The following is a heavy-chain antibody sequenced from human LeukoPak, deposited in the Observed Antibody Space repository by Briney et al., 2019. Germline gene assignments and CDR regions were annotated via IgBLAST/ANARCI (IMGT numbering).Heavy chain of an antibody. CDR2: INHSGST. CDR3: ARVAVTSFLLYYYYYMDV. D-gene: IGHD6-19*01. V-gene: IGHV4-34*01. Sequence: SETLSLTCAVYGGSFSGYYGSWIRQPPGKGLEWIGEINHSGSTNYNPSLKSRVTISVDTSKNQFSLKLSSVTAADTAVYYCARVAVTSFLLYYYYYMDVWGKGTTVTVSS. CDR1: GGSFSGYY. J-gene: IGHJ6*03.